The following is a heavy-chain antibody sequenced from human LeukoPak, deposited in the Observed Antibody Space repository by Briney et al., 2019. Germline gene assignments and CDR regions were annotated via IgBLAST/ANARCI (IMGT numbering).Heavy chain of an antibody. D-gene: IGHD2/OR15-2a*01. CDR1: GGSISDISYY. CDR3: VRNRASRLWFDP. V-gene: IGHV4-39*07. Sequence: SDTLSLTCTVSGGSISDISYYWGWIRQPPGKDLEWIGGIHYSVSTSYKASLKSRVTISVDTSKNQFSLKMSSVTAADTAVYYCVRNRASRLWFDPWGQGTLVTVSS. CDR2: IHYSVST. J-gene: IGHJ5*02.